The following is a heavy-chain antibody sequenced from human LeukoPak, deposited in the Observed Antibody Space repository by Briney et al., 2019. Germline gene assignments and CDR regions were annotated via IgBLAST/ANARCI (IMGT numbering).Heavy chain of an antibody. V-gene: IGHV4-59*08. D-gene: IGHD6-6*01. CDR3: ARRGAARRYDGMDV. Sequence: SETLSLTCTVSGGSMSSYYWSWIRQPPGKGLEWIAYINYSGSTIYNPSLKSRVTISLDTSKNQFSLKLSSMTDADTAVYYCARRGAARRYDGMDVWGQGTTVTVSS. J-gene: IGHJ6*02. CDR2: INYSGST. CDR1: GGSMSSYY.